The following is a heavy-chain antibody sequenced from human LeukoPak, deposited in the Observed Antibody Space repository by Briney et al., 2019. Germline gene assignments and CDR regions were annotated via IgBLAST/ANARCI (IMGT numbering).Heavy chain of an antibody. CDR2: IWYDGSNK. V-gene: IGHV3-30*02. CDR1: GFTFSSYG. D-gene: IGHD3-22*01. CDR3: AKSDYYDSSGHQGFFDY. Sequence: GGSLRLSCAASGFTFSSYGMHWVRQAPGKGLEWVAVIWYDGSNKYYADSVKGRFTISRDNSKNTLYLQMNSLRAEDTAVYYCAKSDYYDSSGHQGFFDYWGQGTLVTVSS. J-gene: IGHJ4*02.